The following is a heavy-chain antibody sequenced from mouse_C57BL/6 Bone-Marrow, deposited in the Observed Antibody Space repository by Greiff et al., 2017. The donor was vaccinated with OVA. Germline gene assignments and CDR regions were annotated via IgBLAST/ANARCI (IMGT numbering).Heavy chain of an antibody. Sequence: QVQLQQPGAELVMPGASVKLSCKASGYTFTSYWMHWVKQRPGQGLEWIGEIDPSESYTNYNQKFKGKSTLTVDKSSSTAYMQLSSLTSEDSAVYYCAKRALITTVVADFDYWGQGTTLTVSS. CDR1: GYTFTSYW. CDR3: AKRALITTVVADFDY. V-gene: IGHV1-69*01. D-gene: IGHD1-1*01. J-gene: IGHJ2*01. CDR2: IDPSESYT.